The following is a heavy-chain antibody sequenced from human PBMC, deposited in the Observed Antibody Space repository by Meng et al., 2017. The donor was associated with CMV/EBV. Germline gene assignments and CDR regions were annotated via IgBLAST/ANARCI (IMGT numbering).Heavy chain of an antibody. CDR2: INWNGGST. Sequence: GGSLRLSCAASGFTFDDYAMHWVRQAPGKGLEWVSGINWNGGSTGYADSVKGRFTISRDNAKNSLYLQMNSLRAEDTALYYCAREGGIAAAGYYYYGMDVWGQGTTVTVSS. J-gene: IGHJ6*02. CDR3: AREGGIAAAGYYYYGMDV. CDR1: GFTFDDYA. V-gene: IGHV3-20*04. D-gene: IGHD6-13*01.